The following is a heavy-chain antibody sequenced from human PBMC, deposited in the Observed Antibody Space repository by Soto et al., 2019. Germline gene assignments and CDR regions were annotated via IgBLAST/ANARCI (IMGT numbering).Heavy chain of an antibody. CDR2: ISYDGSNK. D-gene: IGHD1-20*01. Sequence: PGGSLRLSCAASGFTFSSSAMHWVRQAPGKGLEWVAVISYDGSNKYYADSVKGRFTISRDNSKNTLYLQMNSLRAEDTAVYYCARDSYKLRAMDVCVQWTRDSVS. J-gene: IGHJ6*02. CDR1: GFTFSSSA. CDR3: ARDSYKLRAMDV. V-gene: IGHV3-30-3*01.